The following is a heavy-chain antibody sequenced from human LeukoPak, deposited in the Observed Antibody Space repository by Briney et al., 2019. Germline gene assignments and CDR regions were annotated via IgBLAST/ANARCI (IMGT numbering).Heavy chain of an antibody. CDR1: GFTFSSYA. D-gene: IGHD6-13*01. V-gene: IGHV3-23*01. CDR2: ISGSGGST. J-gene: IGHJ4*02. CDR3: AKAGKAAGGRGYFDY. Sequence: TGGSLRLSCAASGFTFSSYAMSWVRQAPGKGLEWVSAISGSGGSTYYADSVKGRFTISRDNSKNTLYLQMNSLRAEDTAVYYCAKAGKAAGGRGYFDYWGQGTLVTVSS.